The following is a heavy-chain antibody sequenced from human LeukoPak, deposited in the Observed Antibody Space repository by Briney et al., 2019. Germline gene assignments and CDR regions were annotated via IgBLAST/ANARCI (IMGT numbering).Heavy chain of an antibody. D-gene: IGHD4-17*01. V-gene: IGHV3-23*01. CDR3: AKGHNYGDAFDI. CDR1: GFTFSSYA. Sequence: PGGSLRLSCAASGFTFSSYAMSWVRQAPGKGLEWVSAISGSGGSTYYADSVKGRFTISRDNSKDTLYLQMNSLRAEDTAVYYRAKGHNYGDAFDIWGQRTMVTVSS. J-gene: IGHJ3*02. CDR2: ISGSGGST.